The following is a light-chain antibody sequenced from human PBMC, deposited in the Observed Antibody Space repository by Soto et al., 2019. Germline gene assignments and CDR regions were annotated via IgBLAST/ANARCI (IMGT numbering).Light chain of an antibody. J-gene: IGKJ4*01. CDR3: QQYGSSPPAT. Sequence: EIVLTQSPGTLSLSPGERATLSCRASQSVSSNYLAWYQQKPGQAPRLLIYGASSRATGIPDRFSGSGSGTGFTLTISRLEPEDFAVYYCQQYGSSPPATFGGGTKVEIK. CDR1: QSVSSNY. CDR2: GAS. V-gene: IGKV3-20*01.